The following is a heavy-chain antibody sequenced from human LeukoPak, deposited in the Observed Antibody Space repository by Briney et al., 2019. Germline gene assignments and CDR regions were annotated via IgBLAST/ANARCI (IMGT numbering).Heavy chain of an antibody. D-gene: IGHD6-13*01. Sequence: GGSLRLSCAASGFTFSSYWMHWVRQAPGKGLVWVSRINSDGSSTSYADSVKGRFTISRDNAKNTLYLQMNSLRAEDTAVYYCARGRSAAAGIVSLDYWGQGTLVTVSS. CDR1: GFTFSSYW. J-gene: IGHJ4*02. CDR2: INSDGSST. V-gene: IGHV3-74*01. CDR3: ARGRSAAAGIVSLDY.